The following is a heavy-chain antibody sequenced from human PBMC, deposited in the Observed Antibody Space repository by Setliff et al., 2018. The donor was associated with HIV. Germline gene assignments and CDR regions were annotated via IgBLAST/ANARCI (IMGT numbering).Heavy chain of an antibody. V-gene: IGHV4-39*02. CDR3: AREGDGIDF. J-gene: IGHJ4*02. D-gene: IGHD2-21*02. CDR2: IHYTGNT. Sequence: SETLSLTCTVSGGSITSTTYYWGWIRQPPGKGLEWIGTIHYTGNTYHNPSLKSRVTISVEASKNQISLKLTAVTAADSAVYHCAREGDGIDFWGQGTLVTVSS. CDR1: GGSITSTTYY.